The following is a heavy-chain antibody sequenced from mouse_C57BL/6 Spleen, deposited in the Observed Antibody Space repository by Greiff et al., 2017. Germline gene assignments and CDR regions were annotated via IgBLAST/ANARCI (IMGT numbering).Heavy chain of an antibody. J-gene: IGHJ3*01. D-gene: IGHD2-4*01. CDR3: ARGNDYLAY. CDR1: GYSITSGYY. V-gene: IGHV3-6*01. Sequence: EVKLQESGPGLVKPSQSLSLTCSVTGYSITSGYYWNWIRQFPGNKLEWMGYISYDGSNNYNPSLKNRISITRDTSKNQFFLKLNSVTTEDTATHYCARGNDYLAYWGQGTLVTVSA. CDR2: ISYDGSN.